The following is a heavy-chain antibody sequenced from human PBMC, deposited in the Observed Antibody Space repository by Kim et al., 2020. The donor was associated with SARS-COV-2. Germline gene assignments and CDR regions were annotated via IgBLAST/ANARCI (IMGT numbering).Heavy chain of an antibody. CDR1: GGSFSGYY. Sequence: SETLSLTCAVYGGSFSGYYWSWIRQPPGKGLEWIGEINHSGSTNYNPSLKSRVTISVDTSKNQFSLKLSSVTAADTAVYYCARGDLNDAFDIWGQGTMVT. V-gene: IGHV4-34*01. CDR3: ARGDLNDAFDI. CDR2: INHSGST. J-gene: IGHJ3*02.